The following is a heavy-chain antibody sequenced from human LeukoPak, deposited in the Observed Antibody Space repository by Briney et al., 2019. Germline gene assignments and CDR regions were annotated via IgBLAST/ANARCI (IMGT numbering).Heavy chain of an antibody. CDR1: GGSISSYY. V-gene: IGHV4-59*01. J-gene: IGHJ6*02. CDR3: ARAPNYYYGMDV. Sequence: PSETLSLTCTVSGGSISSYYWSWIRQPPGKGLEWIGYIYYSGSTNYNPSLKSRVTISVDTSKNQFSLKLSSVTAADTAVYYCARAPNYYYGMDVWGQGTTVTVSS. CDR2: IYYSGST.